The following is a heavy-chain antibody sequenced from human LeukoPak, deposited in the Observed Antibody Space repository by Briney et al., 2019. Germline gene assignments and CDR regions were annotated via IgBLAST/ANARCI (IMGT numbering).Heavy chain of an antibody. Sequence: GRSLRLSCTASGFTFGDYAMSWFRQAPGKGLEWVGFIRSKAYGGTTEYAASVKGRFTISRDDSKSIAYLQMNSLKTEDTAVYYCSPYGSRSKKNYYFDYWGQGILVTVSS. J-gene: IGHJ4*02. CDR1: GFTFGDYA. CDR2: IRSKAYGGTT. V-gene: IGHV3-49*03. D-gene: IGHD3-10*01. CDR3: SPYGSRSKKNYYFDY.